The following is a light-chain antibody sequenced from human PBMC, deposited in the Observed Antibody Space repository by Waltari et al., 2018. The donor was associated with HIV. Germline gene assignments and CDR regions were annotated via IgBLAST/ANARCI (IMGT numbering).Light chain of an antibody. CDR1: STEVGAYNY. CDR3: SSYAGSTVI. Sequence: QSALTQPPSASRSPGQSVTISCTGTSTEVGAYNYVSWYQQHSGEAPKLIIYEVTKRPSGVPDRVSGSKSGNTASLTVSGLQAEDEADFYCSSYAGSTVIFGGGTKLTVL. CDR2: EVT. J-gene: IGLJ2*01. V-gene: IGLV2-8*01.